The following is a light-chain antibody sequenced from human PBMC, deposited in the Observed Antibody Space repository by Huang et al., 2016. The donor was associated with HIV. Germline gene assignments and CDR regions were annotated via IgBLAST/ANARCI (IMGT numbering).Light chain of an antibody. CDR1: QSLSNY. Sequence: DIQMTQSPSSLSASVGDRVTITCRASQSLSNYVNWYQHRPGQAPKLLIYAASTLQSGVPSRFSVGGSGTDFILTISSLQPEDFASYYCQQSNSPPHTFGQGTKVEIK. CDR3: QQSNSPPHT. V-gene: IGKV1-39*01. CDR2: AAS. J-gene: IGKJ2*01.